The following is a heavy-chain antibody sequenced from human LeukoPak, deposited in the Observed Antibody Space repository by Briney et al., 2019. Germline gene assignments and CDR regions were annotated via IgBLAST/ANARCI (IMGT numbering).Heavy chain of an antibody. D-gene: IGHD1-26*01. J-gene: IGHJ3*02. CDR1: GFSLTTYE. CDR3: ASDRRVGATWSVGAFDI. Sequence: PGGSLRLSCAASGFSLTTYEMNWVRQAPGKGLEWVSYISSSGDSIYYADSVKGRFTISRDNAKNSLSLQMNSLRAEDTAIYYCASDRRVGATWSVGAFDIWGQGTTVTVSS. CDR2: ISSSGDSI. V-gene: IGHV3-48*03.